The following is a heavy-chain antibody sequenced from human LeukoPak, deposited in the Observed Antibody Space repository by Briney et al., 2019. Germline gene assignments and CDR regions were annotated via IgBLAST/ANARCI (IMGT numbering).Heavy chain of an antibody. Sequence: SQTLSLTCTVSGGSISSGGYYWSWIRQPPGKGLEWIAYVYYTGRTLYNPSLESRVTISVDTSKTQISLKLTSVTAADTAVYYCARHMSVSYDAFDLWGRGTPVTVSS. D-gene: IGHD3-10*01. CDR3: ARHMSVSYDAFDL. V-gene: IGHV4-61*08. CDR2: VYYTGRT. CDR1: GGSISSGGYY. J-gene: IGHJ3*01.